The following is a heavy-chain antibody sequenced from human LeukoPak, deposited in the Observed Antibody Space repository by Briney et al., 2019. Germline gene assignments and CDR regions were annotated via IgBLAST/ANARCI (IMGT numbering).Heavy chain of an antibody. D-gene: IGHD3-10*01. J-gene: IGHJ4*02. CDR1: GLSIGDYT. V-gene: IGHV3-43*01. CDR3: LRGDRRDY. Sequence: PGGSLRLSCEASGLSIGDYTMHWVRQVPGKGLEWVSLISRNGVATKYADSVRGRFIVSRDNSKNSLYLQMNSLRAEDTAVYYCLRGDRRDYWGQGTLVTVSS. CDR2: ISRNGVAT.